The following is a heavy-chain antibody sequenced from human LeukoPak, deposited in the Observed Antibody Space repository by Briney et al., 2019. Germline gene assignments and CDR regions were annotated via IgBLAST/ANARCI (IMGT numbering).Heavy chain of an antibody. J-gene: IGHJ4*02. CDR2: INHSGST. CDR1: GGSFSGYY. Sequence: SETLSLTCAVYGGSFSGYYWSWIRQPPGKGLEWIGEINHSGSTNYNPSLKSRVTISVDTSKNQFSLKLSSVTVADTAVYYCAREQRGYSGYDSNYWGQGTLSPSPQ. D-gene: IGHD5-12*01. V-gene: IGHV4-34*01. CDR3: AREQRGYSGYDSNY.